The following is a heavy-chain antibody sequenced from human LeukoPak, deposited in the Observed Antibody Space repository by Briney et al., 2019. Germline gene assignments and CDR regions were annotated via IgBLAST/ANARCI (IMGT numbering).Heavy chain of an antibody. J-gene: IGHJ4*02. CDR1: GYIFTDYA. CDR2: INAGNGKT. D-gene: IGHD4-17*01. V-gene: IGHV1-3*01. Sequence: GASVTVSCKASGYIFTDYAIQWVRQAPGQGLEWMGWINAGNGKTKYSQKFQGRVTITRDTSASTAHMELSGLRSDDTAVYYCARARWTSTVTTYYLDFWGQGTLVTVSS. CDR3: ARARWTSTVTTYYLDF.